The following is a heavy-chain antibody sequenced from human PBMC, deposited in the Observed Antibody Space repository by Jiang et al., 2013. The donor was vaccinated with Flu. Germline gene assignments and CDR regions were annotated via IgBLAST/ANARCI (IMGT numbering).Heavy chain of an antibody. V-gene: IGHV4-31*03. D-gene: IGHD4-17*01. CDR2: IYYSGST. CDR3: ARSNTYGDYSLFYYYGMDV. CDR1: GGSISSGGYY. Sequence: GSGLVKPSQTPSLTCTVSGGSISSGGYYWSWIRQHPGKGLEWIGYIYYSGSTYYNPSLKSRVTISVDTSKNQFSLKLSSVTAADTAVYYCARSNTYGDYSLFYYYGMDVWGQGTTVTVSS. J-gene: IGHJ6*02.